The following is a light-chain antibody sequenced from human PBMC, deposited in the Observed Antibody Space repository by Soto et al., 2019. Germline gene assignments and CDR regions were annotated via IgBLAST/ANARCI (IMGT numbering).Light chain of an antibody. V-gene: IGKV3-20*01. Sequence: EIVLTQSPGTLSLSPGERATLSCRASKSVSSSYSAWYQQKPGQAPRLLIYATSSRATGIPDRFSGSGSGTDFTLTISRLETEDFAVYYCQQYGSSRWTFGQGTKVES. J-gene: IGKJ1*01. CDR1: KSVSSSY. CDR2: ATS. CDR3: QQYGSSRWT.